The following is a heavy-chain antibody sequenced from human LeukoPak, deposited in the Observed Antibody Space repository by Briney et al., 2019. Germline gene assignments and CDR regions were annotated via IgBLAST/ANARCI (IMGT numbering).Heavy chain of an antibody. J-gene: IGHJ4*02. CDR3: ARIILTGYYTDY. CDR2: IYYSGST. Sequence: PSETLSLTCTVSGGPISSSSYYWGWIRQPPGKGLEWIGSIYYSGSTYYNPSLKSRVTISVDTSKNQFSLKLSSVTAADTAVYYCARIILTGYYTDYWGQGTLVTVSS. D-gene: IGHD3-9*01. CDR1: GGPISSSSYY. V-gene: IGHV4-39*01.